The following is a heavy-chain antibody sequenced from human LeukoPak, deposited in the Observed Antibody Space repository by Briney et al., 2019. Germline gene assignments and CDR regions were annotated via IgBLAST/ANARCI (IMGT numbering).Heavy chain of an antibody. CDR1: GGSIRSYY. CDR3: ARGFSVVPARIDY. V-gene: IGHV4-59*12. Sequence: SESLSLTCTVSGGSIRSYYWSWIRQPPGKGLEWIGYIYYSGSTNYNPSLKSRVTISLDTSKKQFSLNLSSVTAADTAVYYCARGFSVVPARIDYWGQGTLVTVSS. D-gene: IGHD2-2*01. J-gene: IGHJ4*02. CDR2: IYYSGST.